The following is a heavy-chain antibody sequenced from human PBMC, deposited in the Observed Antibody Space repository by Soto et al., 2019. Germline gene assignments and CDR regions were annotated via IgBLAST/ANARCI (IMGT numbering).Heavy chain of an antibody. Sequence: QVQLLASGPGLVKPSQTLSLTCTVSGGSISSGGYYWSWIRQHPGKGLEGIGYIYYIGSTYYKPSLKSRVTISVVTSKTQSSLKPSSVTAADTAVYYCVRSPGSIAKIDYWGQGNLVTVSS. J-gene: IGHJ4*02. CDR3: VRSPGSIAKIDY. V-gene: IGHV4-31*03. D-gene: IGHD3-3*01. CDR1: GGSISSGGYY. CDR2: IYYIGST.